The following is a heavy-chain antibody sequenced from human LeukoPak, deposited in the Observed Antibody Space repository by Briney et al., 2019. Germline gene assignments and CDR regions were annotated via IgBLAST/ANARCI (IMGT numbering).Heavy chain of an antibody. CDR3: ARGAMGCSGGSCYFRDLDY. Sequence: SETLSLTCTVSGGSISSGSYYWSWIRQPAGKGLEWIGRVYTSGSTNYNPSLKSRVTISVDTSKNQFSLKLSSVTAADTAVYYCARGAMGCSGGSCYFRDLDYWGQGTLVTVSS. V-gene: IGHV4-61*02. CDR2: VYTSGST. CDR1: GGSISSGSYY. J-gene: IGHJ4*02. D-gene: IGHD2-15*01.